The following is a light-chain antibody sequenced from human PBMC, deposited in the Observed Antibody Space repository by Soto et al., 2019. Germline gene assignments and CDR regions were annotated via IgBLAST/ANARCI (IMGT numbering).Light chain of an antibody. CDR2: DVS. J-gene: IGLJ1*01. CDR1: SSDVGGYNY. Sequence: QSALTQPRSVSGPPGQSVTISCTGTSSDVGGYNYVSWYQQHPGKAPKLMIYDVSKRPSGVPDRFSGSKSGNTASLTISGLQAEDEADYYCCSYAGSHTVFGTGTKLTVL. V-gene: IGLV2-11*01. CDR3: CSYAGSHTV.